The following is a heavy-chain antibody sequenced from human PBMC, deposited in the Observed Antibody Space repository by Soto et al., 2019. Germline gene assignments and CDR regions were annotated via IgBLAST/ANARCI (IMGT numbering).Heavy chain of an antibody. Sequence: SETLSLTCAVYGGSFSGYYWSWIRQPPGKGLEWIGEINHSGSTNYNPSLKSRVTIPVDTSKNQFSLKLSSVTAADTAVYYCARGIAVAGTGGNYYYGMDVWGQGTTVTVSS. CDR2: INHSGST. CDR1: GGSFSGYY. CDR3: ARGIAVAGTGGNYYYGMDV. V-gene: IGHV4-34*01. D-gene: IGHD6-19*01. J-gene: IGHJ6*02.